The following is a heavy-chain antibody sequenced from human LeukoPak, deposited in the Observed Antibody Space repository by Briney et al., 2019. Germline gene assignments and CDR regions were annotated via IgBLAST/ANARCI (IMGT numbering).Heavy chain of an antibody. CDR3: ARAAAGTGSWLQYFDN. CDR1: GFTFSTYS. V-gene: IGHV3-21*01. CDR2: ITSSSSYI. D-gene: IGHD6-13*01. J-gene: IGHJ4*02. Sequence: SGGSLRLSCAASGFTFSTYSLNWVRQAPGKGLEWVSSITSSSSYIYYADSLKGRFTISRDNAKNSLYLQMNSLRAEDTAVYYCARAAAGTGSWLQYFDNWGQGTLVTVSS.